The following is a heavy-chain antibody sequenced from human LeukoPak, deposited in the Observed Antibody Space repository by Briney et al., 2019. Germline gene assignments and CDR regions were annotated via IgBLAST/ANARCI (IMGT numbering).Heavy chain of an antibody. J-gene: IGHJ6*02. CDR3: ARGGVTPYYYYGMDV. V-gene: IGHV4-59*01. D-gene: IGHD2-21*02. CDR1: GGSISSYY. CDR2: IYYSGST. Sequence: SETLSLTCTVSGGSISSYYWSWIRQPPGKGLEWIGYIYYSGSTNYNPSLKSRVTISVDTSKNQFSLKLSFVTAADTAVYYCARGGVTPYYYYGMDVWGQGTTVTVSS.